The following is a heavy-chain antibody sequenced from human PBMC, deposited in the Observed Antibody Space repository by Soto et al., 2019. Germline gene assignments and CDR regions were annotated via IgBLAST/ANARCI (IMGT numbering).Heavy chain of an antibody. CDR3: AKIPYYDSSYFDY. CDR1: GFTFSSND. Sequence: PGGSLRLSCVASGFTFSSNDMHWVRQAPGMGLEWVAVISYDGNTKFYADSAKGRFTISRDNSKDTLFLQMNSLRAEDTAVYYCAKIPYYDSSYFDYWGQGALVTVSS. CDR2: ISYDGNTK. V-gene: IGHV3-30*18. D-gene: IGHD3-22*01. J-gene: IGHJ4*02.